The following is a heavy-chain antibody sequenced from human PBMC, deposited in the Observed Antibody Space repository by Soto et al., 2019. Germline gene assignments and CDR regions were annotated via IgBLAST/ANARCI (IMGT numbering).Heavy chain of an antibody. CDR2: IFYSGNT. J-gene: IGHJ4*02. CDR3: ARGGEGASYYYDTSGFYFDY. CDR1: GGSISHYY. D-gene: IGHD3-22*01. Sequence: SETLSLTCTVSGGSISHYYWSWIRQPPGRGLEWIGYIFYSGNTNYNPSLKNRVTISVDTSKNQFSLKLNSVTAADTAVYYCARGGEGASYYYDTSGFYFDYWGQGTQVTVSS. V-gene: IGHV4-59*01.